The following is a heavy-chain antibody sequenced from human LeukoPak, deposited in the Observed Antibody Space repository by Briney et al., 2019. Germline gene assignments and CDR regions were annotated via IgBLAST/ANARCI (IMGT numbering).Heavy chain of an antibody. CDR1: GFTFSSYS. V-gene: IGHV3-48*01. D-gene: IGHD3-3*01. Sequence: GGSLRLSCAASGFTFSSYSMNWVRQAPGKGLEWVSYISSSSSTIYYADSVKGRFTISRDNAKNSLYLQMNSLRAEDTAVYYCARDVSLRFLGWLHFDYWGQGTLVTVSS. J-gene: IGHJ4*02. CDR3: ARDVSLRFLGWLHFDY. CDR2: ISSSSSTI.